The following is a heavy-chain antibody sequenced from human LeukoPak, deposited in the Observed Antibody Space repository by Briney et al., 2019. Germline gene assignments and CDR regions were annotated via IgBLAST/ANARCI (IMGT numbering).Heavy chain of an antibody. CDR2: ISSSSTTI. CDR3: ARNSGSYYHY. J-gene: IGHJ4*02. V-gene: IGHV3-48*04. Sequence: GGSLRLSCAASGFTFSSYSMNWVRQAPGKGLEWVSYISSSSTTIYYADSVKGRFTISRDNAKNSLYLQMDSLRAEDTAVYYCARNSGSYYHYWGQGTLVTVSS. D-gene: IGHD1-26*01. CDR1: GFTFSSYS.